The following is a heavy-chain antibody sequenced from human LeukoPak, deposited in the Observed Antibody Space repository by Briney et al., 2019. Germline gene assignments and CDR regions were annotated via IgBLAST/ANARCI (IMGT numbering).Heavy chain of an antibody. D-gene: IGHD6-19*01. J-gene: IGHJ4*02. Sequence: GASLRLSCAASGFTFSSYAMHWVRQAPGKGLEWVAVISYDGSNKYYADSVKGRFTISRDNSKNTLYLRMNSLRAEDTAVYYCARELGSSGGSFDYWGQGTLVTVSS. CDR1: GFTFSSYA. V-gene: IGHV3-30-3*01. CDR2: ISYDGSNK. CDR3: ARELGSSGGSFDY.